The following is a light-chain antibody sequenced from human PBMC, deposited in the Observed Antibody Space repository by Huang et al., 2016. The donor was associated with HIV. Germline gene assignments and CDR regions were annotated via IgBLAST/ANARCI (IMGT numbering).Light chain of an antibody. CDR3: QQYNNWPPWT. Sequence: DIVMTQSPATLSVSPGERATLSCRASQTVSSNLAWHQQKPGQAHRLLIYGASTRATGIPARFSGSGSGTEFTLTISSLQSEDFAVYFCQQYNNWPPWTFGQGTKVEIK. CDR1: QTVSSN. J-gene: IGKJ1*01. CDR2: GAS. V-gene: IGKV3-15*01.